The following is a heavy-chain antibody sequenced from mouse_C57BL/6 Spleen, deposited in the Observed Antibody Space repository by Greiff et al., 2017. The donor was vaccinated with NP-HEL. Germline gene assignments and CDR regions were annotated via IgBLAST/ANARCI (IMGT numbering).Heavy chain of an antibody. CDR1: GFNIKDYY. Sequence: EVQLQQSGAELVRPGASVKLSCTASGFNIKDYYMHWVKQRPEQGLEWIGRIDPEDGDTEYAPKFQGKATMTADTSSNTAYLQLSSLTSEDTAVYDCTLVIYYGKGFDVWGTGTTVTVSS. V-gene: IGHV14-1*01. D-gene: IGHD2-1*01. CDR3: TLVIYYGKGFDV. J-gene: IGHJ1*03. CDR2: IDPEDGDT.